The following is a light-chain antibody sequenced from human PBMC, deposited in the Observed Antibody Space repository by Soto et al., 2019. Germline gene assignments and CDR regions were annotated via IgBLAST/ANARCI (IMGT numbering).Light chain of an antibody. CDR2: GAS. J-gene: IGKJ5*01. CDR1: QTIISN. Sequence: EIVMTRSPAILSVSPLEIATLSFMASQTIISNLAWYQQKPGQAPRLLVYGASTRATGIPARFSGSGSGTEFTLTISSLQSEDFAVYYCQQYNNWPITFGQGTRLEIK. CDR3: QQYNNWPIT. V-gene: IGKV3-15*01.